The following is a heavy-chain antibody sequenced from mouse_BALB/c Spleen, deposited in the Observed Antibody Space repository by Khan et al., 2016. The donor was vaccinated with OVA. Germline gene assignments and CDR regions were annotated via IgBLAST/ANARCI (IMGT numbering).Heavy chain of an antibody. J-gene: IGHJ4*01. CDR3: ARGDGYYEDAMDY. V-gene: IGHV2-9*02. D-gene: IGHD2-3*01. Sequence: QVQLKESGPGLVAPSQSLSITCTVSGFSLTSYGVHWVRQPPGKGLEWLGVIWAGGSTNYNSALMSRLSISKDNSKSQVFLKMNSLQTYDTAMYYCARGDGYYEDAMDYWVQGTSVTVSS. CDR2: IWAGGST. CDR1: GFSLTSYG.